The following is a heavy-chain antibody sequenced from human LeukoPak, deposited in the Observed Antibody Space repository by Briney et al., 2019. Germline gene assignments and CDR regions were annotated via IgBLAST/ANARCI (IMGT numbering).Heavy chain of an antibody. D-gene: IGHD3-22*01. CDR3: ARGLAGGKNYYDSSGYRPPFAY. J-gene: IGHJ4*02. CDR2: IWYDGSNK. Sequence: GGSLRLSCAASGFTFSDYILHWVRQAPGKGLEWVAVIWYDGSNKYYADSVKGRFTISRDNSKNTLYLQMNSLRAEDTAVYYCARGLAGGKNYYDSSGYRPPFAYWGQGTLVTVSS. V-gene: IGHV3-33*08. CDR1: GFTFSDYI.